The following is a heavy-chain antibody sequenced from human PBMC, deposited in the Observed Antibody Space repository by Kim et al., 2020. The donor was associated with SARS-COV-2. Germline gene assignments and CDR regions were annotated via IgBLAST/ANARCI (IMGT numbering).Heavy chain of an antibody. CDR3: ARGGYYDSSGYYFDY. Sequence: GGSLRLSCAASGFTFSSYAMHWVRQAPGKGLEWVAVISYDGSNKYYADSVKGRFTISRDNSKNTLYLQMNSLRAEDTAVYYCARGGYYDSSGYYFDYWGQGTLVPVPS. V-gene: IGHV3-30*04. CDR2: ISYDGSNK. J-gene: IGHJ4*02. D-gene: IGHD3-22*01. CDR1: GFTFSSYA.